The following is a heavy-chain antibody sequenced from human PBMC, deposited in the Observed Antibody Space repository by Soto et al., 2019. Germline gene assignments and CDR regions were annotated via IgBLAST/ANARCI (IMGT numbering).Heavy chain of an antibody. CDR2: IYYSGST. CDR3: ARWWSGSRQGFDP. CDR1: GGSISSGDYY. Sequence: QVQLQESGPGLVKPSQTLSLTCTVSGGSISSGDYYWSWIRQHPGKGLEWIGYIYYSGSTYYNPSPQRRATLSVDTSTNQFSLKLSSVTAADTAVYYCARWWSGSRQGFDPWGQGTLVTVSS. V-gene: IGHV4-31*03. D-gene: IGHD3-3*01. J-gene: IGHJ5*02.